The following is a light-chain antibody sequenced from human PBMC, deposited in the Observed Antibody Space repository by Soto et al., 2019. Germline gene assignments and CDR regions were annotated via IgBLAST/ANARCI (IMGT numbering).Light chain of an antibody. J-gene: IGLJ1*01. CDR2: EVS. CDR3: SSYTSSRADV. Sequence: QSALTQPASVSGSPGQSITISCTGTSSDVVGYNYVSWYQQQSGKAPKLMIHEVSNRPSGVSNRFSGSKSGNTASLTISGLQAEYEADYYCSSYTSSRADVFVIGTTLTVL. V-gene: IGLV2-14*01. CDR1: SSDVVGYNY.